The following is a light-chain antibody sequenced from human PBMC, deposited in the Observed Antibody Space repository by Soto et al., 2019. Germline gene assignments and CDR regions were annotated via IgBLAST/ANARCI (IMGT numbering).Light chain of an antibody. CDR2: DVS. CDR3: SSYTSSSRGV. J-gene: IGLJ1*01. Sequence: QSVLTQPASVSGSPGQSITISCTGNSSDVGGYNYVSWYQQHPGKAPKLMIYDVSNRPSGVSNRFAGSKSGNTASLTISGLQAEDEADYYSSSYTSSSRGVFGTGTKLTVL. V-gene: IGLV2-14*01. CDR1: SSDVGGYNY.